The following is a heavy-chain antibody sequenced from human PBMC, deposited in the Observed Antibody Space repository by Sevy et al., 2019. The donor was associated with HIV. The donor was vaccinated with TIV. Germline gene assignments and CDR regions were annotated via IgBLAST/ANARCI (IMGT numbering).Heavy chain of an antibody. D-gene: IGHD1-1*01. CDR2: INAGNGNT. CDR1: GYTFTSYA. V-gene: IGHV1-3*01. J-gene: IGHJ5*02. CDR3: ARVGYPGLSQFDP. Sequence: ASVKVSCKASGYTFTSYAMHWVRQAPGQRLEWMGWINAGNGNTKYSQKFQGRVTITSDTSASTAYMELSSLGSEDTAVYYCARVGYPGLSQFDPWGQGTLVTVSS.